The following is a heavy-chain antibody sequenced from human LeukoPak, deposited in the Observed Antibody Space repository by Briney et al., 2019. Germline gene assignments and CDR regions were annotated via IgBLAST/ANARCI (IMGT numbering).Heavy chain of an antibody. CDR1: GGSISSDY. CDR3: ARARNYYDSTDYYYEGDAFDI. J-gene: IGHJ3*02. D-gene: IGHD3-22*01. Sequence: SSETLSLTCTVSGGSISSDYWSWIRQPPGKGLEWIGYFIYSGHINYNPSLKSRVIISADTSKNRFSLRLTSVTPADTAVYYCARARNYYDSTDYYYEGDAFDIWGQGTMVTVSS. CDR2: FIYSGHI. V-gene: IGHV4-59*01.